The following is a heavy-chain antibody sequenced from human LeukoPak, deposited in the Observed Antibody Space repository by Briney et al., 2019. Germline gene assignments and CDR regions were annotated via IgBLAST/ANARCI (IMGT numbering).Heavy chain of an antibody. CDR1: GGSFSGYY. Sequence: SETLSLTCAVYGGSFSGYYWSWIRQPPGKGLEWIGEINHSGSTNYNPSLKSRVTISVDTSKNQFSLKLSSVTAADTAVYYCAMPAGIAAAGAPFDIWGQGTMVTVSS. CDR2: INHSGST. CDR3: AMPAGIAAAGAPFDI. D-gene: IGHD6-13*01. V-gene: IGHV4-34*01. J-gene: IGHJ3*02.